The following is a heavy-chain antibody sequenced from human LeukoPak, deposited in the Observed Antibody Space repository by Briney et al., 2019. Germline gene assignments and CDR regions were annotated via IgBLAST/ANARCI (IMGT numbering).Heavy chain of an antibody. CDR2: ISAYNGNT. J-gene: IGHJ4*02. V-gene: IGHV1-18*01. Sequence: ASVKVSCKASGGTFSSYAITWVRQAPGQGLEWMGWISAYNGNTNYAQKFQGRVTMTRDTSTSTAYMELRSLRSDDTAVYYCARDGDYYDSSGYFDYWGQGTLVTVSS. D-gene: IGHD3-22*01. CDR1: GGTFSSYA. CDR3: ARDGDYYDSSGYFDY.